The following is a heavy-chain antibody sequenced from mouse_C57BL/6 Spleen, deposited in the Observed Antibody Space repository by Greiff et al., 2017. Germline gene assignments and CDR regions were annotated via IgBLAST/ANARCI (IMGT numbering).Heavy chain of an antibody. D-gene: IGHD1-1*01. J-gene: IGHJ1*03. CDR1: GYAFSSYW. V-gene: IGHV1-80*01. CDR2: IYPGDGDT. CDR3: AREGLLRMRYFDV. Sequence: VQLQESGAELVKPGASVKISCKASGYAFSSYWMNWVKQRPGKGLEWIGQIYPGDGDTNYNGKFKGKATLTADKSSSTAYMQLSSLTSEDSAVYFCAREGLLRMRYFDVWGTGTTVTVSS.